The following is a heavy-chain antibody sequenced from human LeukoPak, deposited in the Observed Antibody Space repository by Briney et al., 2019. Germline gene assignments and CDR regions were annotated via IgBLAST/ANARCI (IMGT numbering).Heavy chain of an antibody. J-gene: IGHJ4*02. V-gene: IGHV4-34*01. CDR1: GGSFSGYY. CDR3: ARVGEAALRYRTLYYFDY. D-gene: IGHD6-6*01. Sequence: SETLSLTCAVYGGSFSGYYWSWIRQPPGKGLEWIGEINHSRSTNYNPSLKSRVTISVDTSKNQFSLKLSSVTAADTAVYYCARVGEAALRYRTLYYFDYWGQGTLVTVSS. CDR2: INHSRST.